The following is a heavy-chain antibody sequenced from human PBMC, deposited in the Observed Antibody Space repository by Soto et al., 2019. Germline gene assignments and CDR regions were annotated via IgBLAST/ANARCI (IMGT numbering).Heavy chain of an antibody. CDR3: AKARGLTTDCYVPDY. D-gene: IGHD4-17*01. CDR2: ISGGGGSP. J-gene: IGHJ4*02. Sequence: EVHLLESGGGLGQPGGSLRLSCVASGFTFSTYTMSWVRQAQGKGLEWVSSISGGGGSPSYADSVQGRFSISRDNAKNTLYLQMNSLRGEDTATYYCAKARGLTTDCYVPDYWGQGALVIVSS. CDR1: GFTFSTYT. V-gene: IGHV3-23*01.